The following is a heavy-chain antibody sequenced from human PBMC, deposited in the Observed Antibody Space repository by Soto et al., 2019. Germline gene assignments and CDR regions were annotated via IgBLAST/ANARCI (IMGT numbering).Heavy chain of an antibody. CDR2: IYYSGST. CDR3: ARVGRYYYGSFSGMDV. CDR1: GGSISSYY. Sequence: SETLSLTCTVSGGSISSYYWSWIRQPPGKGLEWIGYIYYSGSTNYNPSLKSRVTISVDTSKNQFSLKLSSVTAADTAVYYCARVGRYYYGSFSGMDVWGQGTTVTVS. V-gene: IGHV4-59*01. D-gene: IGHD3-10*01. J-gene: IGHJ6*02.